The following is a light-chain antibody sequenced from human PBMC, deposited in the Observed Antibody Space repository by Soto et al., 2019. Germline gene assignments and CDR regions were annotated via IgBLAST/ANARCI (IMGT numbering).Light chain of an antibody. CDR1: QTISNW. Sequence: SKMNQAPSSLSASLGDRVTITCRASQTISNWLAWYQQKPGKAPKLLIYKASSLESGVPSRFSGSGSGTEFTLTISSLQPDDFATYYCQQYKTYSWTCGQGAKWIS. CDR3: QQYKTYSWT. V-gene: IGKV1-5*03. J-gene: IGKJ1*01. CDR2: KAS.